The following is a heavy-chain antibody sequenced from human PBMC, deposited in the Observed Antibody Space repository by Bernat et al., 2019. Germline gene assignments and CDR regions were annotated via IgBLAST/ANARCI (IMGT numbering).Heavy chain of an antibody. CDR3: ARVRKSSGWPYDLSFRD. CDR1: GYTFTNYD. Sequence: QVQLVQSGAEVKKPGASVKVSCKASGYTFTNYDVNWVRQATGQGLEWMGWMNPNSGNTGYAQKFQGRVTMTTNTSISTAYMELSSLRSEDTAVYYCARVRKSSGWPYDLSFRDWGQGTLVTVSS. D-gene: IGHD6-19*01. CDR2: MNPNSGNT. V-gene: IGHV1-8*01. J-gene: IGHJ4*02.